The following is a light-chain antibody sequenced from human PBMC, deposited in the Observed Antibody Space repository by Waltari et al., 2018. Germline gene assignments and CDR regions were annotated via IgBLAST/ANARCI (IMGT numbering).Light chain of an antibody. CDR1: QSVGSSS. Sequence: EIVLTQSPGTASLSPGDRVTLSCRASQSVGSSSLAWYQQKPGQAPRLVIYRASRRATGSPDRFSGSGSGTDFSLTISRMEPEDFAVYYCQQHGTLPATFGQVTKVEIK. V-gene: IGKV3-20*01. CDR2: RAS. J-gene: IGKJ1*01. CDR3: QQHGTLPAT.